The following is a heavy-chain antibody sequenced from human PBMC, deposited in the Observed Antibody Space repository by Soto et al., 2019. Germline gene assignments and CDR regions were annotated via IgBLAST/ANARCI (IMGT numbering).Heavy chain of an antibody. CDR1: GGSISSSSYY. CDR3: ARQAKVTIFGVVIADWFDP. J-gene: IGHJ5*02. V-gene: IGHV4-39*01. Sequence: SETLSLTCTVSGGSISSSSYYWGWIRQPPGKGLEWIGSIYYSGSTYYNPSLKSRVTISVDTSKNQFSLKLSSVTAADTAVYYCARQAKVTIFGVVIADWFDPWGQGTLVTVS. D-gene: IGHD3-3*01. CDR2: IYYSGST.